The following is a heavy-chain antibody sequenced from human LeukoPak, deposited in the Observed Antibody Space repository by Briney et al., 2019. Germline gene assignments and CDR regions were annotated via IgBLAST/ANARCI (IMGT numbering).Heavy chain of an antibody. Sequence: SETLSLTCTVSGGSISSSSYYWGWIRQPPGKGLEWIGSIYYSGSTYYNPSLKSRVTISVDTPKNQFSLKLSSVTAADTAVYFCASYDVSGFGYWGQGTLVTVSS. V-gene: IGHV4-39*07. D-gene: IGHD3-22*01. CDR1: GGSISSSSYY. CDR2: IYYSGST. CDR3: ASYDVSGFGY. J-gene: IGHJ4*02.